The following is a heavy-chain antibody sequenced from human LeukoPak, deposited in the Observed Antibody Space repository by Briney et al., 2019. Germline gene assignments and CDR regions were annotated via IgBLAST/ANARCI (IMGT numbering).Heavy chain of an antibody. CDR1: GYAFSSYV. D-gene: IGHD2-2*01. Sequence: PGGSLRLSCAGSGYAFSSYVMRWVRQAPGKGLEWVLAISGSGDRTYYADSVRGRFTISRDNSKNRLYLQMNSRRAEDTAVYYCANLGCSRTTCLDHWGQGTLVTVSS. CDR2: ISGSGDRT. V-gene: IGHV3-23*01. CDR3: ANLGCSRTTCLDH. J-gene: IGHJ4*02.